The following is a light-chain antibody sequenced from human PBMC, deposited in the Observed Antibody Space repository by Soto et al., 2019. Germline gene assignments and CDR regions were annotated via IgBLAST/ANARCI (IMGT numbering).Light chain of an antibody. CDR2: DAS. V-gene: IGKV1-5*01. CDR3: QQYNSYSPA. J-gene: IGKJ4*01. Sequence: DIQMTQSPSTLSASVGDRVTITCRASQSISSWLAWYQQKPGKAPKLLIYDASSLESGVPSRFSGSGSGTEFTLTISSLQPDDFATYYCQQYNSYSPAFGGGTKVDNK. CDR1: QSISSW.